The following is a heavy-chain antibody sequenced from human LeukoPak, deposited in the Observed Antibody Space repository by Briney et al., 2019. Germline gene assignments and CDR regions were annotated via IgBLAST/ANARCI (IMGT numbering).Heavy chain of an antibody. J-gene: IGHJ4*02. CDR2: IYYTGST. CDR1: GGPISPYF. D-gene: IGHD3-22*01. V-gene: IGHV4-59*08. CDR3: ARHYPNHRYDSSGYYYGGFDY. Sequence: SETLSLTCTVSGGPISPYFWSWIRQPPGKGLEWIGYIYYTGSTSYNPSLKSRVTISADTSKNQFSLKLRSVTAADTAVYYCARHYPNHRYDSSGYYYGGFDYWGQGTPVTVSS.